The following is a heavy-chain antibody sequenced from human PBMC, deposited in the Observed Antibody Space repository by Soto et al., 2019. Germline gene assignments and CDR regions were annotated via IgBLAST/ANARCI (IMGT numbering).Heavy chain of an antibody. V-gene: IGHV3-23*01. CDR3: AKDATYATSWFYAVH. D-gene: IGHD2-2*01. Sequence: GRSPRLSCSGSGFSFSNFAMSWVRQAPGKGLEWVSSINGIGVTTYYADSVKGRFTISRDNSKNTVYLQMNSLRAEDTALYYCAKDATYATSWFYAVHWGQGTLVTVSS. J-gene: IGHJ4*02. CDR2: INGIGVTT. CDR1: GFSFSNFA.